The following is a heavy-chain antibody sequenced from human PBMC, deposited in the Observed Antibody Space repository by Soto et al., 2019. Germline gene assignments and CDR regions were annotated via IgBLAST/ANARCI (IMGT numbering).Heavy chain of an antibody. CDR2: IIPILGIA. CDR1: GGTFSSYT. CDR3: ARDYRGYCSSTSCHRYGMDV. V-gene: IGHV1-69*08. Sequence: QVQLVQSGAEVKKPGSSVKVSCKASGGTFSSYTISWVRQAPGQGLEWMGRIIPILGIANYAQKVQGRVTITADKSTSTAYMEMSSLRSEDTAVYYCARDYRGYCSSTSCHRYGMDVWGQGTTVTVSS. D-gene: IGHD2-2*02. J-gene: IGHJ6*02.